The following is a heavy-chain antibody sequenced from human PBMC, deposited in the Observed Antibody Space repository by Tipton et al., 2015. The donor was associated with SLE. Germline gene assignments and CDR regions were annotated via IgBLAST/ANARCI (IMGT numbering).Heavy chain of an antibody. V-gene: IGHV4-34*01. CDR2: INHSGNT. CDR1: GGSFSGYY. D-gene: IGHD1-1*01. J-gene: IGHJ4*02. CDR3: AGGGTLVDY. Sequence: TLSLTCAVYGGSFSGYYWSWIRQPPGKGLEWIGEINHSGNTNYNPSLKSRVTISVDTSKNQFSLTLSSVTAADTAVYYCAGGGTLVDYWGQGTRVTVSS.